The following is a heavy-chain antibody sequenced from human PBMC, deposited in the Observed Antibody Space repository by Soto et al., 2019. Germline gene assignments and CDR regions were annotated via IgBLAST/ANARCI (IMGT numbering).Heavy chain of an antibody. CDR1: GFPFSSYA. CDR2: ISRSITNT. V-gene: IGHV3-23*04. D-gene: IGHD5-12*01. CDR3: VKDFAASSDSGSIPCYDS. J-gene: IGHJ4*02. Sequence: EVQLVESGGGLVRPGESLRLSCVASGFPFSSYAMSWVRQVPGKGLEWVSSISRSITNTYYADSVKGRFTISRDNVKNTLHLEMTSLKTEDSAVYYCVKDFAASSDSGSIPCYDSWGQGTLVTVSS.